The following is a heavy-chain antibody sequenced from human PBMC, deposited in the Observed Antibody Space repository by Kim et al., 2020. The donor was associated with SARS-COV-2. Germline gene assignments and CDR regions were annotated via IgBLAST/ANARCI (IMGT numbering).Heavy chain of an antibody. CDR2: IYHSGST. CDR3: ARRGSGYGYYYNGLDV. J-gene: IGHJ6*02. V-gene: IGHV4-4*02. D-gene: IGHD3-3*01. Sequence: SETLSLTCAVSGASISSANWWRWVRQPPEKGLEWIGEIYHSGSTNYNPPLKSRLTISIDNSRNQFFLKLTSVTAADTAVYYCARRGSGYGYYYNGLDVWGQGTTVTVSS. CDR1: GASISSANW.